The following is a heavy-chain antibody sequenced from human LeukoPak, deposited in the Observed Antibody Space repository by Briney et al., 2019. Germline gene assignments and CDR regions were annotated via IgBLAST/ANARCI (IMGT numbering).Heavy chain of an antibody. V-gene: IGHV1-69*06. D-gene: IGHD6-13*01. Sequence: GASVKVSCKTSGGTFRSYAITWVRQTPGQGLEWMGGIIPIFGTTNYAQKFQDRVTTTADKSTSTAYMKLSSLRSEDTAVYYCARVVGLTGYSSNWYSGYYYYMDVWGKGTTVTVSS. CDR2: IIPIFGTT. CDR1: GGTFRSYA. J-gene: IGHJ6*03. CDR3: ARVVGLTGYSSNWYSGYYYYMDV.